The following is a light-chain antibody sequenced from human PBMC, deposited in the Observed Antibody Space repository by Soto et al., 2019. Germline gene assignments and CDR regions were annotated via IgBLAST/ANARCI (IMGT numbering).Light chain of an antibody. V-gene: IGKV1-5*03. Sequence: DIQMTQSPSPLSASVGDRVTITCRASQSISNWLAWYQQKPGKAPKLLIYKASSLESGVPSRFSGSGSGTEFTLTISSLQPDDFATYYCQQYNSSFGQGTKVEIK. CDR3: QQYNSS. CDR1: QSISNW. J-gene: IGKJ2*01. CDR2: KAS.